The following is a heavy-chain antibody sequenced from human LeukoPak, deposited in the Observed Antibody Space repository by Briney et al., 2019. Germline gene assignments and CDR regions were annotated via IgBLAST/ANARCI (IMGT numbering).Heavy chain of an antibody. CDR2: IVLGSGNT. J-gene: IGHJ5*02. Sequence: GTSVKVSCKASGFTFHTSAMQWVRQARGQRLEWTGWIVLGSGNTVYPHKFHDRVIITRDMSTSTVYMELDSLGSEDTAVYYCAAQRGASLHDFWSTRLFDPWGQGTLVTVSS. CDR1: GFTFHTSA. V-gene: IGHV1-58*02. CDR3: AAQRGASLHDFWSTRLFDP. D-gene: IGHD3-3*01.